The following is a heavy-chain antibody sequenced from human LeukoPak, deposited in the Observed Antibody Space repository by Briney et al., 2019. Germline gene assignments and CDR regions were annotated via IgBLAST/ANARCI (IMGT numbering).Heavy chain of an antibody. D-gene: IGHD6-19*01. CDR2: ISSSSSYI. J-gene: IGHJ4*02. CDR1: GFTFSSYS. V-gene: IGHV3-21*01. Sequence: PGGSLRLSCAASGFTFSSYSMNWVCQAPGKGMEWVSSISSSSSYIYYADSVKGRFTISRDNAKNSLYPQMNSLRAEDTAVYYCARSKWLDYWGQGTLVTVSS. CDR3: ARSKWLDY.